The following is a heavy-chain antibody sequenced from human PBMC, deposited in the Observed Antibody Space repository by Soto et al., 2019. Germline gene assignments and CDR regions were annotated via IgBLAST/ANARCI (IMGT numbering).Heavy chain of an antibody. J-gene: IGHJ4*02. CDR3: ARDIGEMSAV. D-gene: IGHD3-10*01. CDR2: ISSSSSYI. CDR1: GLTFSSST. V-gene: IGHV3-21*06. Sequence: GGSLRLSCTGSGLTFSSSTMTWARQGPGKGLEWVSSISSSSSYIYFADSLKGRFTISRDNAKNSLYLQMNSLRAEDTAVYYCARDIGEMSAVWGQGTQVTVSS.